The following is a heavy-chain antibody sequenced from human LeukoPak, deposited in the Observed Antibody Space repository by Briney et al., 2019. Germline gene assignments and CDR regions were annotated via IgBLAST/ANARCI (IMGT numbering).Heavy chain of an antibody. Sequence: ASVKVSCKASGYTFTSYGISWVRQAPGQGLEWMGWISAYNGNTNYAQKLQGRVTITTDTSTSTAYMELRSLRSDDTAVYYCARDQSIAVAGLGWFDPWGQGTLVTVSS. CDR2: ISAYNGNT. J-gene: IGHJ5*02. V-gene: IGHV1-18*01. CDR3: ARDQSIAVAGLGWFDP. D-gene: IGHD6-19*01. CDR1: GYTFTSYG.